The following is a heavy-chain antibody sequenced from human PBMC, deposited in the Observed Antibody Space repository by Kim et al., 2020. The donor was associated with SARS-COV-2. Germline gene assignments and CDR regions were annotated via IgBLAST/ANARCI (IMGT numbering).Heavy chain of an antibody. CDR2: ISYDGSNK. Sequence: GGSLRLSCAASGFTFSSYAMHWVRQAPGKGLEWVAVISYDGSNKYYADSVKGRFTISRDNSKNTLYLQMNSLRAEDTAVYYCARGYDYIWGSLMSFKTDYWGQGTLVTVSS. D-gene: IGHD3-16*01. CDR1: GFTFSSYA. J-gene: IGHJ4*02. V-gene: IGHV3-30-3*01. CDR3: ARGYDYIWGSLMSFKTDY.